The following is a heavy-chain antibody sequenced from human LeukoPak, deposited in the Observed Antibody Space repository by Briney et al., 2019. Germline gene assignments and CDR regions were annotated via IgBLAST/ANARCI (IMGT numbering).Heavy chain of an antibody. V-gene: IGHV4-38-2*01. CDR3: ARHDQLLSHSYFDY. D-gene: IGHD2-2*01. CDR1: GYSISSGYY. CDR2: IYHSGST. Sequence: SETLSLTCAVSGYSISSGYYWGWIRQPPGKGLEWIGSIYHSGSTYYNPSLKSRVTISVDTSKNQSSLKLSSVTAADTAVYYCARHDQLLSHSYFDYWGQGALVTVSS. J-gene: IGHJ4*02.